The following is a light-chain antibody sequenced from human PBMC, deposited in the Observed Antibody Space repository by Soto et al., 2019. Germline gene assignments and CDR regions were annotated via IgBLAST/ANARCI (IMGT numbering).Light chain of an antibody. CDR3: QQSYSTPQNT. CDR1: QSISWY. V-gene: IGKV1-39*01. CDR2: AAS. Sequence: IQMTQSPSSLSASVGDRVTITCRASQSISWYLNWYQQKPGKAPKLLIYAASSLQSGVPSRFSGSGSGTDFTLTISSLQPEDFATYYCQQSYSTPQNTFGQGTKLEIK. J-gene: IGKJ2*01.